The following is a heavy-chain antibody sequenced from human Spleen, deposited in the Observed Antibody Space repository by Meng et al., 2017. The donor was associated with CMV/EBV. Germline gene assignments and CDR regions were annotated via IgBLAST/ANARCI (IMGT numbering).Heavy chain of an antibody. V-gene: IGHV3-30-3*01. CDR1: GFLFSGYM. Sequence: LRLSCAASGFLFSGYMMQWVRQAPGKGLEWVALISSDGSNIYFADSVRGRVTISRDNSKNILYLQLSSLGLDDTGIYYCARDTWLDSWGQGTLVTVSS. CDR2: ISSDGSNI. D-gene: IGHD5-24*01. J-gene: IGHJ4*02. CDR3: ARDTWLDS.